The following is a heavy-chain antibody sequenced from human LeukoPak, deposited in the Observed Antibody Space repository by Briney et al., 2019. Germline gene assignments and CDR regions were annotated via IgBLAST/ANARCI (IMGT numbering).Heavy chain of an antibody. D-gene: IGHD3-9*01. V-gene: IGHV4-59*01. CDR1: GGSISSYY. J-gene: IGHJ4*02. CDR3: ARGRYFDWVANPDY. CDR2: IYYSGST. Sequence: PSETLSLTCTVSGGSISSYYWSWIRQPPGKGLEWVGYIYYSGSTNYNPSLKSRVTISVDTSKNQFSLKLSSVTAADTAVYYCARGRYFDWVANPDYWGQGTLVTVSS.